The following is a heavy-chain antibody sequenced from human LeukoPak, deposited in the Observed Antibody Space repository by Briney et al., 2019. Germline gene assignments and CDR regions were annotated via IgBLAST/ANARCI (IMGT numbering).Heavy chain of an antibody. CDR1: GFTFSSYG. CDR2: VSYDGSNK. Sequence: PGRSRRLSCAASGFTFSSYGMHWVRQAPGKGLEWVAVVSYDGSNKYYADSVKGRFTISRDNSKNTLYLQMNSLRAEDTAVYYCVMRGIGYYYMDVWGKGTTVTVSS. J-gene: IGHJ6*03. CDR3: VMRGIGYYYMDV. D-gene: IGHD6-13*01. V-gene: IGHV3-30*03.